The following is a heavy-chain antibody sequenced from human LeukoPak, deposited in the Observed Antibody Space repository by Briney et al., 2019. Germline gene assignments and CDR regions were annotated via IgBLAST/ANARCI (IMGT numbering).Heavy chain of an antibody. CDR2: INPSGGST. Sequence: GASVKVSCKASGYTFTSYYMHWVRQAPGQGLEWMGIINPSGGSTSYAQKFQGRVTMTRDMSTSTVYMELSSLRAEDTAVYYCARAEWFGVVTGAFDIWGQGTMVTVSS. J-gene: IGHJ3*02. V-gene: IGHV1-46*01. CDR3: ARAEWFGVVTGAFDI. CDR1: GYTFTSYY. D-gene: IGHD3-10*01.